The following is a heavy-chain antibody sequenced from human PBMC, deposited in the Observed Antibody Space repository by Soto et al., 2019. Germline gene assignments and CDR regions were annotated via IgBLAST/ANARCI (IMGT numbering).Heavy chain of an antibody. D-gene: IGHD3-22*01. CDR2: ISGYDGNT. CDR3: ARGGSGSYIDY. Sequence: HVQLVQSEPEMKKPGASVKVSCKASGYTFRSYGINWVRQAPGQGLEWMGWISGYDGNTNYAQMFQGRVTLTTDTSTTTAYMELRSLRSDDTAVYYCARGGSGSYIDYWGRGALVTVSS. CDR1: GYTFRSYG. J-gene: IGHJ4*02. V-gene: IGHV1-18*01.